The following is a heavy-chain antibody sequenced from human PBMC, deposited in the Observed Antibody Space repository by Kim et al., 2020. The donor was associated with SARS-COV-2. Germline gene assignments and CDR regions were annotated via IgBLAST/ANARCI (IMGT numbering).Heavy chain of an antibody. Sequence: GGPLRLSCAASGFTFSSYDMHWVRQATGKGLEWVSAIGTAGDTYYPGSVKGRFTISRENAKNSFYLQMNSLRAGDTAVYYCARGSVTSYYYYMDVWGKGT. CDR2: IGTAGDT. D-gene: IGHD3-3*01. J-gene: IGHJ6*03. CDR3: ARGSVTSYYYYMDV. V-gene: IGHV3-13*01. CDR1: GFTFSSYD.